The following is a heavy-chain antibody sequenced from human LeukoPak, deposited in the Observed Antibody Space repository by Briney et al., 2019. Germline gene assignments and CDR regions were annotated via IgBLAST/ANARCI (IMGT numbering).Heavy chain of an antibody. CDR2: INNDGSST. CDR1: GYSFSNYW. J-gene: IGHJ5*02. CDR3: ARDRFSGFDP. D-gene: IGHD3-3*01. V-gene: IGHV3-74*01. Sequence: GGSLILSCAASGYSFSNYWMHWVRQAPGKGLVWVSHINNDGSSTNYADSVKGRFTVSRDNAKNTLYLQMDSLRAEDTAVYYCARDRFSGFDPWGQGTLVTVSS.